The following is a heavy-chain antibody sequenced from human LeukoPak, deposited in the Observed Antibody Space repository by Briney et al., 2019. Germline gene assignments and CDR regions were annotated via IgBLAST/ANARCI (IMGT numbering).Heavy chain of an antibody. V-gene: IGHV1-18*01. CDR3: AREVRGYDFWSGYYYYYMDV. Sequence: GASVKVSCKASGYTFTSYGISWVRQAPGQGLEWMGWISAYNGNTNYAQKLQGRVTMTTDTSTSTAYMELRSLRSDDTAVYYCAREVRGYDFWSGYYYYYMDVWGKGTTVTVSS. CDR1: GYTFTSYG. CDR2: ISAYNGNT. D-gene: IGHD3-3*01. J-gene: IGHJ6*03.